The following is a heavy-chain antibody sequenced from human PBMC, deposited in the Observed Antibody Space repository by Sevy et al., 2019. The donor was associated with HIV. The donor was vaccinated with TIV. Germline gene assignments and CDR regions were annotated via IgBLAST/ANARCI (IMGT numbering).Heavy chain of an antibody. CDR1: GGSFSGYF. V-gene: IGHV4-34*01. D-gene: IGHD2-2*01. CDR2: INHTGSL. CDR3: ARGRQAYVVVVPSTVPFDY. J-gene: IGHJ4*02. Sequence: SETLSLTCAVSGGSFSGYFWNWIRQSPGKGLEWIGEINHTGSLKYNPSLKSRVTISVDASKSQLSLHLRSVAAADTAVYYCARGRQAYVVVVPSTVPFDYWGRGTLVTVSS.